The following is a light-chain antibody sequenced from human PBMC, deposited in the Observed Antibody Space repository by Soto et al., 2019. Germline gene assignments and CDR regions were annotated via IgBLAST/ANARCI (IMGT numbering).Light chain of an antibody. CDR1: SSNIGAGYD. J-gene: IGLJ1*01. Sequence: QSVLTQPPSVSGAPGQRVTISCTGSSSNIGAGYDVHWYQHLPGTAPKLLIYGNSNRPSGVPDRFSGSKSGTSATLGITGLQTGDEADYYCGTWDSSLSAGPYVFGTGTKVTVL. CDR3: GTWDSSLSAGPYV. V-gene: IGLV1-40*01. CDR2: GNS.